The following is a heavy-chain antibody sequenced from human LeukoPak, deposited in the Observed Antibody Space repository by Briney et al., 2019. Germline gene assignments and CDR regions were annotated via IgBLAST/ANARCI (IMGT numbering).Heavy chain of an antibody. J-gene: IGHJ4*02. V-gene: IGHV1-69*04. CDR1: GGTFSSYT. CDR2: IIPILGIA. Sequence: ASVTVSCKASGGTFSSYTISWVRQAPGQGLEWMGRIIPILGIANSAQKFQGRVTITADKSTSTAYMELSSLRSEDTAVYYCARDPTNRRRVDTAMATDYWGQGTLVTVSS. D-gene: IGHD5-18*01. CDR3: ARDPTNRRRVDTAMATDY.